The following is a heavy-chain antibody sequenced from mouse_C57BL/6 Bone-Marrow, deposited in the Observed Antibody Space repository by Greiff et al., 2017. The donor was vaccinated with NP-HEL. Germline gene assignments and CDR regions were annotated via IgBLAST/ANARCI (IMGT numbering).Heavy chain of an antibody. Sequence: QVHVKQSGPELVKPGASVKLSCKASGYTFTSYDINWVKQRPGQGLEWIGWIYPRDGSTKYNEKFKGKATLTVDTSSSTAYMELHSLTSEDSAVYFCARVPIYYAFAYWGQGTLVTVSA. CDR3: ARVPIYYAFAY. D-gene: IGHD2-1*01. CDR1: GYTFTSYD. J-gene: IGHJ3*01. CDR2: IYPRDGST. V-gene: IGHV1-85*01.